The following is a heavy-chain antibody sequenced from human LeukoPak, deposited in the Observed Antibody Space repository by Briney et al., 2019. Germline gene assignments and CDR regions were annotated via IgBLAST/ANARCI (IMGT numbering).Heavy chain of an antibody. CDR3: ARRGYSGYDPGYYGMDV. V-gene: IGHV4-34*01. D-gene: IGHD5-12*01. Sequence: SETLSLTCAVYGGSFSGYYWSWIRQPPGKGLEWIGEINHSGSTNYDPSLKSRVTISVDTSKNQFSLKLSSVTAADTAVYYCARRGYSGYDPGYYGMDVWGQGTTVTVS. CDR2: INHSGST. J-gene: IGHJ6*02. CDR1: GGSFSGYY.